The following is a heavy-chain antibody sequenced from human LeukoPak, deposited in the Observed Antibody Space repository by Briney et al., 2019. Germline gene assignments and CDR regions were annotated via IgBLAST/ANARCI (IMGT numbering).Heavy chain of an antibody. J-gene: IGHJ4*02. CDR2: ISSFGST. V-gene: IGHV4-39*01. D-gene: IGHD4-23*01. CDR1: GGSISSTSYY. Sequence: PSETLSLTCSVSGGSISSTSYYWGWIRQPPEKALEWIGSISSFGSTYYKPSLKSRLAISVDTSKNQFSLHLSSVTAGDTATYFCARSVFAVADLFDHWGQGTLVSVSS. CDR3: ARSVFAVADLFDH.